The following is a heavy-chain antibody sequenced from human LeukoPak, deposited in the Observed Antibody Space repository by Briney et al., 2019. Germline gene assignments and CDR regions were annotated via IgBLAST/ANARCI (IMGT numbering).Heavy chain of an antibody. CDR1: GGSISSGGYY. D-gene: IGHD5-18*01. V-gene: IGHV4-30-2*01. J-gene: IGHJ6*03. CDR3: ARGLGVDTHYYYYMDV. Sequence: SQTLSLTCTVSGGSISSGGYYWSWIRQPPGKGLEWIGYIYHGGSTYYNPSLKSRVTISVDRSKNQFSLKLSSVTAADTAVYYCARGLGVDTHYYYYMDVWGKGTTVTVSS. CDR2: IYHGGST.